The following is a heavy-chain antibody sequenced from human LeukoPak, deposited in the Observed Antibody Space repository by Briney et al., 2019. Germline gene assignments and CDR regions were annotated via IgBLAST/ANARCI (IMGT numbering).Heavy chain of an antibody. D-gene: IGHD3-16*01. Sequence: SETLSLTCTVSGGFISSYYWSWLRQPAGKGLEWIVRIYNSGSTNYNPSLKRRVTMSVDTSKKQFSLKISYVTAADTAVYYCARGPVRGEIWIDPWGQGTLVTVSS. CDR3: ARGPVRGEIWIDP. J-gene: IGHJ5*02. CDR1: GGFISSYY. CDR2: IYNSGST. V-gene: IGHV4-4*07.